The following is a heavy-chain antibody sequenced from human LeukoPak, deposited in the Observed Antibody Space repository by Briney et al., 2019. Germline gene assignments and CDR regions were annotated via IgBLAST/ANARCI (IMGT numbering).Heavy chain of an antibody. CDR1: GFTFSSYA. J-gene: IGHJ4*02. V-gene: IGHV3-30-3*01. Sequence: GRSLRLSCAASGFTFSSYAMHWVRQAPGKGLEWVAVISYDGSNKYYADSVKGRFTISRDNSKNTLYLQMNSLRAEDTAVYYCARDRPKYCSSTSCYEVDYWGQGTLVTVSS. D-gene: IGHD2-2*01. CDR3: ARDRPKYCSSTSCYEVDY. CDR2: ISYDGSNK.